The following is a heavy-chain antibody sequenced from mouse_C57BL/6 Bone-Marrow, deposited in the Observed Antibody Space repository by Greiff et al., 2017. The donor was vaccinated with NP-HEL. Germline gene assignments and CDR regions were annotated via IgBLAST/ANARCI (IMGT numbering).Heavy chain of an antibody. V-gene: IGHV1-12*01. J-gene: IGHJ3*01. CDR2: IYPGNGDT. CDR1: GYTFTSYT. CDR3: ARYYYSNPFAY. D-gene: IGHD2-5*01. Sequence: QVQLKESGAELVRPGASVKMSCKASGYTFTSYTMHWVKQTPRQGLEWIGAIYPGNGDTSYNQKFKGKATLTVDKSSSTAYMQLSSLTSEDSAVYCCARYYYSNPFAYWGQGTLVTVSA.